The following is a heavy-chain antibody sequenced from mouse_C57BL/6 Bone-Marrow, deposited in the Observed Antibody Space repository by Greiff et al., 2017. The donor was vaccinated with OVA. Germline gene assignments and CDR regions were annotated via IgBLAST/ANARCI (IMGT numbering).Heavy chain of an antibody. Sequence: VQLQQSGPGLVQPSQSLSITCTVSGFSLTSYGVHWVRQSPGTGLEWLGVIWSGGSTDYNAAFISRLSISKDNSKSQVFFKMNSLHADDTAIYYCARRGITWYFDVWGTGTTVTVSS. CDR3: ARRGITWYFDV. CDR2: IWSGGST. V-gene: IGHV2-2*01. CDR1: GFSLTSYG. D-gene: IGHD2-4*01. J-gene: IGHJ1*03.